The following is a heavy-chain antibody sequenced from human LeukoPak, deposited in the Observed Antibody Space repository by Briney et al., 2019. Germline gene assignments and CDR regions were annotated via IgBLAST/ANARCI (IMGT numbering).Heavy chain of an antibody. CDR2: ISAYNGNT. CDR3: ARAGYDYGDYDAFDI. CDR1: GYTFTSYG. V-gene: IGHV1-18*01. D-gene: IGHD4-17*01. J-gene: IGHJ3*02. Sequence: GASVKVSCKASGYTFTSYGISWVRQAPGQGLEWMGWISAYNGNTNYAQKLQGRVTMTTDTSTSTAYMELRSLRSDDTAVYYCARAGYDYGDYDAFDIWGQGTMVTVSS.